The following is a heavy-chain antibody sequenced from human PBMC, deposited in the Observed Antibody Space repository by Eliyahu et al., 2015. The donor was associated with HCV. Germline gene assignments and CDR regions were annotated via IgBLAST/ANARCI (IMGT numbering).Heavy chain of an antibody. J-gene: IGHJ6*02. Sequence: QVQLVESGGGLVKPGGSLRLSCAASGFTFSDYYMTWIRQAPGKGLEWVSYISNGGSXIYYADSVKGRFTISRDNAKNSLYLQMNSLRAEDTAVYSCARGKQGYYYYGMDVWGQGTTVTVSS. CDR3: ARGKQGYYYYGMDV. CDR2: ISNGGSXI. V-gene: IGHV3-11*01. D-gene: IGHD1/OR15-1a*01. CDR1: GFTFSDYY.